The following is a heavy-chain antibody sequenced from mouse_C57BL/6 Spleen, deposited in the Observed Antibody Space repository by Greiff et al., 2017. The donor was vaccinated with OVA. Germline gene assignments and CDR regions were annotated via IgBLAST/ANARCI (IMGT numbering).Heavy chain of an antibody. V-gene: IGHV3-6*01. CDR3: ASLDSSGYGGDYFDY. CDR1: GYSITSGYY. D-gene: IGHD3-2*02. J-gene: IGHJ2*01. CDR2: ISYDGSN. Sequence: ESGPGLVKPSQSLSLTCSVTGYSITSGYYWNWIRQFPGNKLEWMGYISYDGSNNYNPSLKNRISITRDTSKNQFFLKLNSVTTEDTATYYCASLDSSGYGGDYFDYWGQGTTLTVSS.